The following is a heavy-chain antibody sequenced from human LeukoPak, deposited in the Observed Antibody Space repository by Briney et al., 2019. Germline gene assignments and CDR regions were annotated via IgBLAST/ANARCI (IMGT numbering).Heavy chain of an antibody. Sequence: GGSLRLSCAASGFTFSSYAMSWVRQAPGKGLEWVAIIKEDGSEQYYVDSVRGRFTISRDTPKNALYLQMNSLRAEDTAVYYCVRDWPDRSSSGDYWGQGTLVTVSS. CDR1: GFTFSSYA. J-gene: IGHJ4*02. D-gene: IGHD6-6*01. CDR3: VRDWPDRSSSGDY. CDR2: IKEDGSEQ. V-gene: IGHV3-7*01.